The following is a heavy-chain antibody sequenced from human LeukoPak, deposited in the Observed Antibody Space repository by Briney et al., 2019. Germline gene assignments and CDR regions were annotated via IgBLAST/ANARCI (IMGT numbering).Heavy chain of an antibody. V-gene: IGHV3-23*01. D-gene: IGHD4-23*01. Sequence: GGSLRLSCVASGFDFGTYAMSWVRQAPGKGPEWVSTVSNGGSSTYYADSVKGRFTISRDNSKNTLYLQMNSLRAEDTAVYYCAKVGSTVVTIPYYFDYWGQGTLVTVSS. CDR3: AKVGSTVVTIPYYFDY. CDR2: VSNGGSST. J-gene: IGHJ4*02. CDR1: GFDFGTYA.